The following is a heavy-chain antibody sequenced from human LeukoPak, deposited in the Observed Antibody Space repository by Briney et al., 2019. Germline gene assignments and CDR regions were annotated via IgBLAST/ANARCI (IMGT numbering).Heavy chain of an antibody. V-gene: IGHV3-33*08. D-gene: IGHD1-14*01. Sequence: TGGSLRLSCAASGFTFSSYSMNWVRQAPGKGLEWVAVIAYDGSRAFYADSVKGRFTISRDNSKNTMSVQMDDLRAEDTAVYYCTRYNNDHFDYWGQGTLVTVSS. CDR1: GFTFSSYS. CDR2: IAYDGSRA. J-gene: IGHJ4*02. CDR3: TRYNNDHFDY.